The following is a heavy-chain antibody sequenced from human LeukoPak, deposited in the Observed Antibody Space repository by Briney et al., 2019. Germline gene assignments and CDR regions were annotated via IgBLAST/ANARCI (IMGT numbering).Heavy chain of an antibody. Sequence: GGSLRLSCAASGFNFGDDFMTWIRQAPGKGLEWISFISHSGMTISYAESVRGRFTISRDNAKNSLFLQMTHLGAEDTALSYCARGRTGHQSYYFYYMDVWGKGTTVIVSS. CDR1: GFNFGDDF. CDR3: ARGRTGHQSYYFYYMDV. J-gene: IGHJ6*03. CDR2: ISHSGMTI. D-gene: IGHD3/OR15-3a*01. V-gene: IGHV3-11*01.